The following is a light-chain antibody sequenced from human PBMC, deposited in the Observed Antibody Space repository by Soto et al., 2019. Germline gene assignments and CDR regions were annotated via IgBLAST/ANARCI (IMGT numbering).Light chain of an antibody. V-gene: IGKV3-11*01. J-gene: IGKJ4*01. CDR3: QQRANWPLT. CDR2: DVS. CDR1: QSVSSF. Sequence: EVAMTQSPDTLSVSPGERATLSCRASQSVSSFLAWYQQKPGQAPRLLIYDVSNRATGIPAKFSGSGSGTDFTLTISSLEPEDFAVYYCQQRANWPLTFGGGTKVDIK.